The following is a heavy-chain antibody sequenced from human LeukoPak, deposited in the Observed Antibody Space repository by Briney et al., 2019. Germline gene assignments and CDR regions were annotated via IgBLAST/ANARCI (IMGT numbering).Heavy chain of an antibody. Sequence: GGSLRLSCAASGFTFSSYSMNWVRQAPGKGLEWVSYISSSSSTIYYADSVKGRFTISRDNAKNSLCLQMNSLRAEDTAVYYCARPLSGAAAGIRSFDYWGQGTLVTVSS. CDR3: ARPLSGAAAGIRSFDY. CDR2: ISSSSSTI. D-gene: IGHD6-13*01. CDR1: GFTFSSYS. V-gene: IGHV3-48*01. J-gene: IGHJ4*02.